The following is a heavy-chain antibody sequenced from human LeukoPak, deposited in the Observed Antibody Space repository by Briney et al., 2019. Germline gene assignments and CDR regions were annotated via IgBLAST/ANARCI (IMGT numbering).Heavy chain of an antibody. CDR3: AKALRYFDWLPPLVFDL. V-gene: IGHV3-9*01. J-gene: IGHJ2*01. CDR2: ISWNSGSI. Sequence: GGSLRLSCAASGFIFDDYAMHWVRQAPGKGLEWVSGISWNSGSIGYADSVKGRFTISRDNAKNSLYLQMNSLRAEDTALYYCAKALRYFDWLPPLVFDLWGRGTLVTVSS. D-gene: IGHD3-9*01. CDR1: GFIFDDYA.